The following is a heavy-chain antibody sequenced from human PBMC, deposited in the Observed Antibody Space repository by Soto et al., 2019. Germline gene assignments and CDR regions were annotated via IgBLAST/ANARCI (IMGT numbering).Heavy chain of an antibody. CDR2: ISYDESNK. J-gene: IGHJ4*02. CDR1: GFTFSSYA. CDR3: ARGYGGNSADLTPGEL. V-gene: IGHV3-30-3*01. D-gene: IGHD4-17*01. Sequence: GGSLRLSCAASGFTFSSYAMHWVRQAPGKGLEWVAVISYDESNKYYADSVKGRFTISRDNSKNTLYLQMNSLRAEDTAVYYCARGYGGNSADLTPGELWGQGTLVTVSS.